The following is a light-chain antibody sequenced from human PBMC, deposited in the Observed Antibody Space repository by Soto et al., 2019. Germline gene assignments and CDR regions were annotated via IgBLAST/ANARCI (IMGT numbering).Light chain of an antibody. CDR2: DAS. V-gene: IGKV3-11*01. CDR1: QSVGGY. Sequence: EIVLTQSPATLSLSPGEMATLSCRASQSVGGYLAWYQHKPGQAPRLLIYDASNRATGIQPRFSGSGSGTDFTFAISSLEPEDFAVYYCHPRSDWPWTFGQGTKVEIK. J-gene: IGKJ1*01. CDR3: HPRSDWPWT.